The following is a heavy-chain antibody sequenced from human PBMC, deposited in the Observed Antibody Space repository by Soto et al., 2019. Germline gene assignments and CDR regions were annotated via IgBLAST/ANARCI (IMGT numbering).Heavy chain of an antibody. V-gene: IGHV1-46*01. J-gene: IGHJ6*02. CDR3: ARGADTAMVTGYYYYGMDV. D-gene: IGHD5-18*01. Sequence: ASVKVSCKASGYTFTSYYMHWVRQAPGQGLEWMGIINPSGGSTSYAQKFQGRVTMTRDTSTSTVYMELSSLRSEDTAVYYCARGADTAMVTGYYYYGMDVWGQGTTVTVSS. CDR1: GYTFTSYY. CDR2: INPSGGST.